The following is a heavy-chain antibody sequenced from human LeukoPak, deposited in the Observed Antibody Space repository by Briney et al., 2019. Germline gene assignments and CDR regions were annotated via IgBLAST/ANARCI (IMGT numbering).Heavy chain of an antibody. D-gene: IGHD5-12*01. V-gene: IGHV3-30*04. CDR1: GFNFSGSA. CDR2: ISYDGSNK. Sequence: GGSLRLSCAASGFNFSGSAMHWVRQTPGKGLEWVAVISYDGSNKYYADSVKGRFTISRDNSKNTLYLQMNSLRAEDTAVYYCARDGVATSPYYYYYYYMDVWGKGTTVTVSS. CDR3: ARDGVATSPYYYYYYYMDV. J-gene: IGHJ6*03.